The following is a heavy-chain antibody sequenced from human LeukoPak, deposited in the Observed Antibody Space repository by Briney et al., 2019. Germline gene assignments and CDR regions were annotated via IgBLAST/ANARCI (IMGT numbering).Heavy chain of an antibody. Sequence: PSETLSLTCTVSGGSISSYYWSWIRQPPGKGLEWIGYIYYSGSTNYNPSLKSRVTISVDTSKNQFSLKLSSVTAADTAVHYCARTSPATPLLRYFDWSSSPMDVWGQGTTVTVSS. CDR2: IYYSGST. D-gene: IGHD3-9*01. V-gene: IGHV4-59*01. J-gene: IGHJ6*02. CDR1: GGSISSYY. CDR3: ARTSPATPLLRYFDWSSSPMDV.